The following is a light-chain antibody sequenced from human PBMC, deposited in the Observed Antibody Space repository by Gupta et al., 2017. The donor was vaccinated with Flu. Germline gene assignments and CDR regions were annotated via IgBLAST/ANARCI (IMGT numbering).Light chain of an antibody. CDR2: RNN. Sequence: QSVLTQPPSASGTPGQRVTISCSGSSSNIGSNYVYWYKQLPGTDPKLLIDRNNQRPSGVPDLCAGSNSGTSALLDTRGLRSEDDAYYYCAAWADSLSFVFGGGTKLTVL. CDR1: SSNIGSNY. V-gene: IGLV1-47*01. CDR3: AAWADSLSFV. J-gene: IGLJ2*01.